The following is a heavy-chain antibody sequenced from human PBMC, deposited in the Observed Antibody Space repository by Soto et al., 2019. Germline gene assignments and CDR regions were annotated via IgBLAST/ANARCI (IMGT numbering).Heavy chain of an antibody. D-gene: IGHD2-21*01. Sequence: GGSLRLSCTDSGFSFNTYVMDWVRQAPGKGLEWVARILYDGSKEYYADPVKGRFTISRDNSKNTLYLQMDRLRVEGTAVYFCAKGLALMADHWGQGTPVTVSS. CDR3: AKGLALMADH. CDR1: GFSFNTYV. J-gene: IGHJ4*02. V-gene: IGHV3-30*18. CDR2: ILYDGSKE.